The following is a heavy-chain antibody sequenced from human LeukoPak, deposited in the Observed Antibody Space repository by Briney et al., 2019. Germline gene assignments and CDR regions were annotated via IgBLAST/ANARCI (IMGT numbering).Heavy chain of an antibody. Sequence: PSETLSLTCTVSGGSISSYYWSWIRQPAGKGLGWIGRIYTSGSTNYNPSLKSRVTMSVDTSKNQFSLKLSSVTAADTAVYYCARDGCSSTSCYRHYYYGMDVWGQGTTVTVSS. CDR2: IYTSGST. CDR3: ARDGCSSTSCYRHYYYGMDV. CDR1: GGSISSYY. J-gene: IGHJ6*02. V-gene: IGHV4-4*07. D-gene: IGHD2-2*01.